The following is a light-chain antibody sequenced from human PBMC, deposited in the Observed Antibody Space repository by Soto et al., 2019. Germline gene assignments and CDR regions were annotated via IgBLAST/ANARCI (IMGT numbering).Light chain of an antibody. V-gene: IGKV1-5*03. CDR2: KAS. CDR3: QQYHSYRWT. J-gene: IGKJ1*01. CDR1: EIILNW. Sequence: DLQLTQSPPTLSSSRLDRASIPCRASEIILNWLAWYQQKPVKAPKLLVSKASSLESGVPSRFSGSGSGTEFTLTINSLHPDDFATYYCQQYHSYRWTFGQGTKVDIK.